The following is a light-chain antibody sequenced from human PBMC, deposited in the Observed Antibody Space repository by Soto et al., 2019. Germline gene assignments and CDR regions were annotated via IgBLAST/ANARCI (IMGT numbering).Light chain of an antibody. CDR3: QQALRSPIT. J-gene: IGKJ5*01. CDR1: QGITNW. CDR2: AAS. V-gene: IGKV1D-12*01. Sequence: DVQMTQSPSSVSASVGDRVTITCRASQGITNWLSWYQQKPGKAPKLLIYAASTLQSGVPSRFSGSGFGTDFTLTISSLHPEDFATYYCQQALRSPITFGQGTRLEIK.